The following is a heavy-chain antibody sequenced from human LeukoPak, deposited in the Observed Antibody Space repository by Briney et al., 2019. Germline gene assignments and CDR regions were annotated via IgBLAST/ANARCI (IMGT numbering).Heavy chain of an antibody. Sequence: SETLSLTCAVYGGPFSGYYWSWIRQPPGKGLEWIGEINHSGSTNYNPSLKSRVTISVDTSKNQFSLKLSPVTAADTAVYYCARGGPYGSVKRWGQGTLVTVSS. V-gene: IGHV4-34*01. CDR1: GGPFSGYY. CDR2: INHSGST. D-gene: IGHD3-10*01. J-gene: IGHJ4*02. CDR3: ARGGPYGSVKR.